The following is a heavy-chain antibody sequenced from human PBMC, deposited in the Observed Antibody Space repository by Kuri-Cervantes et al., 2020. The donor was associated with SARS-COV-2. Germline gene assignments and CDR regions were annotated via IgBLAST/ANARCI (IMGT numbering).Heavy chain of an antibody. D-gene: IGHD2-15*01. CDR2: ISGSGGST. CDR3: AKIGTQYCSAGSCYVDY. V-gene: IGHV3-23*01. J-gene: IGHJ4*02. CDR1: GFIFSSYG. Sequence: GESLKISCAASGFIFSSYGMNWVRQAPGKGLEWVSAISGSGGSTYYADSVKGRFTISRDNSKNTLYLQMNSLRAEDTAVYYCAKIGTQYCSAGSCYVDYWGQGTLGT.